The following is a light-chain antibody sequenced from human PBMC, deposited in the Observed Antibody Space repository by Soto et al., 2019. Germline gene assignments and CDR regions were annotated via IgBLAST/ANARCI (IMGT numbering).Light chain of an antibody. J-gene: IGKJ1*01. V-gene: IGKV3-20*01. CDR1: QSINRPY. Sequence: EIVLTQSPGTLSLSPGERATLSCRASQSINRPYLAWYQQNPGQAPRLLIYDASNRATGIPDRFSGSGSGTDFTLTISGLEPEDFAVYYCQQYAGSPRTFGQGTKVEIK. CDR2: DAS. CDR3: QQYAGSPRT.